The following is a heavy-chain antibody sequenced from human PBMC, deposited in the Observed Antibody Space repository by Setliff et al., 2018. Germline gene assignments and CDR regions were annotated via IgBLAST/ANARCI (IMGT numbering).Heavy chain of an antibody. Sequence: GGSLRLSCAASGVTFSRHAMHWVRQAPGKGLEWVAVMSNDGSDKNYADSVKGRFSVSRDNSRNTLYLQMNSLRAEDTAVYYCAKETLGFCSGVSCYGLDYWGQGTLVTVSS. CDR1: GVTFSRHA. V-gene: IGHV3-30*07. D-gene: IGHD2-15*01. CDR2: MSNDGSDK. CDR3: AKETLGFCSGVSCYGLDY. J-gene: IGHJ4*02.